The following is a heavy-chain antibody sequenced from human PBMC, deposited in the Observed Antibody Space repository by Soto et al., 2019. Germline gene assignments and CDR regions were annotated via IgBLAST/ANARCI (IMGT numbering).Heavy chain of an antibody. CDR2: IWYDGSKQ. CDR3: ARGRHLYEAFDL. D-gene: IGHD6-6*01. V-gene: IGHV3-33*01. J-gene: IGHJ3*01. CDR1: GFTFSRYG. Sequence: QVQLVESGGGVVQPGKSLRLSCAASGFTFSRYGMHWVRQAPGKGLEWVALIWYDGSKQYYADSVKGRFTISRDISKDTLYLQMNSLRVDDTAVYYCARGRHLYEAFDLWGQGTMVAVSS.